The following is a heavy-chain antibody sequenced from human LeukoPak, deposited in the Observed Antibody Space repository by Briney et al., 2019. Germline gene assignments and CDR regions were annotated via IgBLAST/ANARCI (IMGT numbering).Heavy chain of an antibody. V-gene: IGHV3-11*04. CDR3: ARNRGNWNYAEIDY. D-gene: IGHD1-7*01. CDR1: GFTFSDYY. CDR2: ISSSGSTI. Sequence: GGSLRLSCAASGFTFSDYYMSWIRQAPGKGLEWVSYISSSGSTIYYADSVKGRFTISRDNAKNSLYLQMNSLRAEDTAVYYRARNRGNWNYAEIDYWGQGTLVTVSS. J-gene: IGHJ4*02.